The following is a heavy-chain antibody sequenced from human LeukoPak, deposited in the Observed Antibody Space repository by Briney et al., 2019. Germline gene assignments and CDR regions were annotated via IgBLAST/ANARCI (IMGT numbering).Heavy chain of an antibody. CDR2: IRYDGSNK. D-gene: IGHD1/OR15-1a*01. Sequence: GGSLRLSCAASGFTFSSYGMHRVRQAPGKGLEWVAFIRYDGSNKYYADSVKGRFTISRDNSKNTLYLQMNSLRAEDTAVYYCAKIRGPLEHGYFQHWGQGTLVTVSS. CDR1: GFTFSSYG. CDR3: AKIRGPLEHGYFQH. V-gene: IGHV3-30*02. J-gene: IGHJ1*01.